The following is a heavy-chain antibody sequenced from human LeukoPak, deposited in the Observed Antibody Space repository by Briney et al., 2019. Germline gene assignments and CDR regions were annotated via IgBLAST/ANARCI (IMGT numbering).Heavy chain of an antibody. CDR3: STGPFDYYGSASYLANGMDV. CDR1: GFTFTNAW. Sequence: GGSLRLSCAASGFTFTNAWMSWVRQAPGKGLEWVGRIKSKTDGGTTDYSAPVKGIFTISREDSKNTLYLQMNSLKTEDTAVYYCSTGPFDYYGSASYLANGMDVWGQGTTVTVSS. V-gene: IGHV3-15*01. J-gene: IGHJ6*02. D-gene: IGHD3-10*01. CDR2: IKSKTDGGTT.